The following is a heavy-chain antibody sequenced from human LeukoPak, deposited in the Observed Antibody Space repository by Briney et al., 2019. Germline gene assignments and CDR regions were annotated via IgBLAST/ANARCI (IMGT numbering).Heavy chain of an antibody. CDR2: VNHSGST. CDR1: GGSFSGYY. CDR3: ARGSQRGYSLSDAFDI. Sequence: SETLSLTCAVYGGSFSGYYWSWIRQPPGKGLEWIGEVNHSGSTNYNPSLKSRVTISVDTSKNQFSLKLSSVTAADTAVYYCARGSQRGYSLSDAFDIWGQGTMVTVSS. D-gene: IGHD5-18*01. V-gene: IGHV4-34*01. J-gene: IGHJ3*02.